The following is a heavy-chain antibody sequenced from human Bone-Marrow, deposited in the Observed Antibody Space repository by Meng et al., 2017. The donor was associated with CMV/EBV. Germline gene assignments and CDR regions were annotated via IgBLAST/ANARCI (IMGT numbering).Heavy chain of an antibody. D-gene: IGHD2-2*01. Sequence: SSGSYYWSWIRQPPGKGLEWIGYIYYSGSTNYNPSLKSRVTISVDTSKNQFSLKLSSVTAADTAVYYCARDKTSARVYYYYYGMDVWGQGTMVTVCS. J-gene: IGHJ6*02. CDR3: ARDKTSARVYYYYYGMDV. CDR2: IYYSGST. CDR1: SSGSYY. V-gene: IGHV4-61*01.